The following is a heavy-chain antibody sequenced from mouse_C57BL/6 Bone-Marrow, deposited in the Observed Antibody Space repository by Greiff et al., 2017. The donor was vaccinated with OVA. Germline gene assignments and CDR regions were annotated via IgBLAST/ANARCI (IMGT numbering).Heavy chain of an antibody. V-gene: IGHV3-6*01. CDR1: GYSITSGYY. D-gene: IGHD1-1*01. CDR2: ISYDGSN. CDR3: ARGNYGSSYVAWFAY. Sequence: DVKLVESGPGLVKPSQSLSLTCSVTGYSITSGYYWNWIRQFPGNQLEWMGYISYDGSNNYNPTLKNRISITRDTSKNQFFLKLNSVTTEDTATYYCARGNYGSSYVAWFAYWGQGTLVTVSA. J-gene: IGHJ3*01.